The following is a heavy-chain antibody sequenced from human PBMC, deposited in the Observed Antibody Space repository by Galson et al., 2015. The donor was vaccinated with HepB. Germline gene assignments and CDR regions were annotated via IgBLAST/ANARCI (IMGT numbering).Heavy chain of an antibody. J-gene: IGHJ4*02. CDR2: IRKNANSYTT. Sequence: SLRLSCAASGFTFSDHYMDWVRQAPGKGLEWFGRIRKNANSYTTEYAASVIGRFIISRDDSKNSLYLQMNSLQTEDTAVYFCARVSASGNSNDYSLDFRGQGTLVIVSS. CDR3: ARVSASGNSNDYSLDF. CDR1: GFTFSDHY. V-gene: IGHV3-72*01. D-gene: IGHD5-18*01.